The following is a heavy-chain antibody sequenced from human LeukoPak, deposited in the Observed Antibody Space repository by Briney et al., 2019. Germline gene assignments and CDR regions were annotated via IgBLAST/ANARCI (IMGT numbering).Heavy chain of an antibody. CDR2: ITGNSGLT. D-gene: IGHD5/OR15-5a*01. V-gene: IGHV3-23*01. J-gene: IGHJ4*02. Sequence: PGGSLRLSCAASGFSFSTYAMNWVRQAPGKGLEWVSLITGNSGLTHYADPVKGRFTISRDNSKNTLYLQMNSLRAEDTAVYYCAKDLRPDGVYDFDYWGQGTLVTVSS. CDR1: GFSFSTYA. CDR3: AKDLRPDGVYDFDY.